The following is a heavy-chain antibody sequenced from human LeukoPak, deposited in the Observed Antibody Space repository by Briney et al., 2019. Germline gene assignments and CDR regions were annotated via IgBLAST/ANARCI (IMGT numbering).Heavy chain of an antibody. Sequence: PGRSLRLSCAASGFTFSSYAMHWVRQAPGKGLEWVAVISYDGSNKYYADSVKGRLTISRDNSKTTLYLQMNSLRAEDTAVYYCARAERYYDSSGYYRYWGQGTLVTVSS. CDR1: GFTFSSYA. CDR2: ISYDGSNK. J-gene: IGHJ4*02. CDR3: ARAERYYDSSGYYRY. D-gene: IGHD3-22*01. V-gene: IGHV3-30-3*01.